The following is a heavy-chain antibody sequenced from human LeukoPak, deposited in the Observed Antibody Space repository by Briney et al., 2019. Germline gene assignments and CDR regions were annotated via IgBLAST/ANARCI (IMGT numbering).Heavy chain of an antibody. CDR3: ARDHVVDGLVFDY. Sequence: GGSLRLSCAAAGFTFRSHWMSWIRQAPGKGLEWVANTNQDGSDKQYVDSVKGRLTISRDNAKNSLYLQMDSLRAEDTGLYYCARDHVVDGLVFDYWGQGALVTVSS. CDR2: TNQDGSDK. J-gene: IGHJ4*02. D-gene: IGHD2-15*01. CDR1: GFTFRSHW. V-gene: IGHV3-7*01.